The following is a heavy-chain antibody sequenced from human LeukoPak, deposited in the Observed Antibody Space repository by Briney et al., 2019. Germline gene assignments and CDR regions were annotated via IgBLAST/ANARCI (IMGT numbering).Heavy chain of an antibody. D-gene: IGHD1-26*01. CDR3: ARAYSETYGLGYYYMDV. J-gene: IGHJ6*03. Sequence: GGSLRLSCAASGFTLKTYSMNWVRQAPGKGLQWVSSISSSSSYIYYADSVKGRFTISRDNAKNTLYLQMNSLRAEDTAVYYCARAYSETYGLGYYYMDVWGKGTTVTISS. V-gene: IGHV3-21*01. CDR1: GFTLKTYS. CDR2: ISSSSSYI.